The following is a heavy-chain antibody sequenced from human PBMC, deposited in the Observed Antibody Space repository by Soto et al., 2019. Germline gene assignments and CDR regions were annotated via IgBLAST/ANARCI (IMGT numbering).Heavy chain of an antibody. CDR2: ISSSSSTI. V-gene: IGHV3-48*01. Sequence: EVQLVESGGGLVQPGGSLRLSCAASGFTFSSYSMNWVRQAPGKGLEWVSYISSSSSTIYYADSVKGRFTISRDNAKNSQYLQMNSLRAEDTAVYYCARGNTDPGAELLWFGELLSPYYYYYMDVWGKGTTVTVSS. J-gene: IGHJ6*03. D-gene: IGHD3-10*01. CDR3: ARGNTDPGAELLWFGELLSPYYYYYMDV. CDR1: GFTFSSYS.